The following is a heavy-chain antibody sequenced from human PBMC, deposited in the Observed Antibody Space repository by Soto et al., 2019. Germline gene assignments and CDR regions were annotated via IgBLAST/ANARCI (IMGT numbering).Heavy chain of an antibody. CDR3: ARTAPYCSGGSCFFYYYYGMDG. CDR2: IIPIFGTA. V-gene: IGHV1-69*06. D-gene: IGHD2-15*01. Sequence: QVQLVQSGAEVKKPGSSVKVSCKASGGTFSSYAISWVRQAPGQGLGWMGGIIPIFGTANYAQKFQGRVTISADKATRPADMELSSLRSEDTAVYYCARTAPYCSGGSCFFYYYYGMDGWGQGTTVTVSS. CDR1: GGTFSSYA. J-gene: IGHJ6*01.